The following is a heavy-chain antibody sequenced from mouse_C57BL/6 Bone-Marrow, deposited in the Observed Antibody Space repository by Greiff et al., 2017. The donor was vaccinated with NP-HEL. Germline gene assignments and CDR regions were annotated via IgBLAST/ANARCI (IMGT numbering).Heavy chain of an antibody. CDR3: AIQDWYFDV. CDR2: ISSGGSYT. J-gene: IGHJ1*03. V-gene: IGHV5-6*01. Sequence: EVMLVEPGGDLVKPGGSLKLSCAASGFTFSSYGMSWVRQTPDQRLAWVATISSGGSYTYYHESVKGRFTISIDNAKNALFLQMSSLKSADTAMYYCAIQDWYFDVWGTGTTVTVSS. CDR1: GFTFSSYG.